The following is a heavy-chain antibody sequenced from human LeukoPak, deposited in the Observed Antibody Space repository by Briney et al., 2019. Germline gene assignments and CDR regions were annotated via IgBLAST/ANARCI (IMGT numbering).Heavy chain of an antibody. J-gene: IGHJ6*02. CDR2: ITSSSSYI. D-gene: IGHD2-15*01. Sequence: PGGSLRLSCAASGFTFSSYGMNWVRQAPGKGLEWVSSITSSSSYIYYADSVKGRFTISRDNAKNSLYLQMNSLRAEDTAVYYCARPTRDLSNVVVVAHLGYYYYGMDVWGQGTTVTVSS. CDR1: GFTFSSYG. CDR3: ARPTRDLSNVVVVAHLGYYYYGMDV. V-gene: IGHV3-21*01.